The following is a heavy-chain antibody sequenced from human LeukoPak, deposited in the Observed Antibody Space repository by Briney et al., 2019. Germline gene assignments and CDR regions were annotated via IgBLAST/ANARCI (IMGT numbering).Heavy chain of an antibody. D-gene: IGHD3-22*01. J-gene: IGHJ4*02. CDR2: ISSSGSTI. Sequence: GGSLRLSCAASGFTFSTYSMTWVRQAPGKGLEWVSYISSSGSTIYYADSVKGRFTISRDNAKNSLYLQMNSLRAEDTAVYYCARDYYDSSGYYYLDYWGQGTLVTVSS. CDR3: ARDYYDSSGYYYLDY. V-gene: IGHV3-48*04. CDR1: GFTFSTYS.